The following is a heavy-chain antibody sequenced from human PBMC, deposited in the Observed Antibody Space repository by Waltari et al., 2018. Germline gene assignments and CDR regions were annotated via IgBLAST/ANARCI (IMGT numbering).Heavy chain of an antibody. Sequence: QVQLVQSGAEVKKPGASVKVSCKASGYTFTGYYMHWVRQAPGQGLEWMGRINPNSGGTNYAQKCQGRVTMTRDTSISTAYMELSRLRSDDTAVYYCARGDDSSGYPTQGYWGQGTLVTVSS. D-gene: IGHD3-22*01. V-gene: IGHV1-2*06. CDR1: GYTFTGYY. CDR3: ARGDDSSGYPTQGY. J-gene: IGHJ4*02. CDR2: INPNSGGT.